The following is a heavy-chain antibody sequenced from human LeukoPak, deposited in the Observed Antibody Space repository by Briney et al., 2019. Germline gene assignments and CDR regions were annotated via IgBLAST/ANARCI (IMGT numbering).Heavy chain of an antibody. V-gene: IGHV3-11*03. CDR3: AKLFKAYSSTWIDY. CDR2: ISHSSGFT. J-gene: IGHJ4*02. CDR1: GFTFSDYY. D-gene: IGHD6-13*01. Sequence: GGSLRLSCAASGFTFSDYYMSWIRQAPGQGLEWVAYISHSSGFTNYADSVKGQFAISRDNAKNSLYLQIDSLRAEDTAIYYCAKLFKAYSSTWIDYWGQGNLVTVSS.